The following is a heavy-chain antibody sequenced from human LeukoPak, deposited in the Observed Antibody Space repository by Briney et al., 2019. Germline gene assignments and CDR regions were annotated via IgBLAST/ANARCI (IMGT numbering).Heavy chain of an antibody. V-gene: IGHV4-30-4*08. J-gene: IGHJ6*02. Sequence: LRLSCAASGFTLRSYTMNWVRQAPGKGLEWIGSIFYSGSTSYNPSLKSRVIISVDTSKNQFSLKLTSVTAADTAVYYCAIGPAIDDLLSGYYTNYYYGMDVWGQGTTVTVSS. CDR1: GFTLRSYT. D-gene: IGHD3-3*01. CDR3: AIGPAIDDLLSGYYTNYYYGMDV. CDR2: IFYSGST.